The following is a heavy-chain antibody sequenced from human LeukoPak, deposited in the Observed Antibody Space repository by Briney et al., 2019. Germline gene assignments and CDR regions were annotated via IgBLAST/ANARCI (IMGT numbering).Heavy chain of an antibody. J-gene: IGHJ3*02. Sequence: SETLSLTCTVSGGSISSGGYYWSWIRQPPGKGLEWIGYIYHSGSTYYNPSLKSRVTISVDRSKNQFSLKLSSVTAADTAVYYCASSSPAFDIWGQGTMVTVSS. CDR2: IYHSGST. CDR1: GGSISSGGYY. D-gene: IGHD6-13*01. CDR3: ASSSPAFDI. V-gene: IGHV4-30-2*01.